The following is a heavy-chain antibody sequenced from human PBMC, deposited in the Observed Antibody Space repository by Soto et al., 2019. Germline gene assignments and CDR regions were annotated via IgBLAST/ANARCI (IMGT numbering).Heavy chain of an antibody. V-gene: IGHV1-3*01. CDR3: ARGDYHDTSGPFSDAFDV. J-gene: IGHJ3*01. CDR2: INAGNGNT. D-gene: IGHD3-22*01. Sequence: ASVKVSCKASGYTFSSYAIEWMRQAPGQRLEWMGWINAGNGNTKYSQKFQGRVTITRDTSASTAYMELSSLRSEDTAVYYCARGDYHDTSGPFSDAFDVWGPGTMVTVSS. CDR1: GYTFSSYA.